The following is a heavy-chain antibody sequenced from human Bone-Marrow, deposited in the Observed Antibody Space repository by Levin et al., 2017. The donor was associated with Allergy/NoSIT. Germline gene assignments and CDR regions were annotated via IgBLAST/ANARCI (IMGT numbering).Heavy chain of an antibody. CDR1: GYTFIDYY. CDR2: INPDNGVT. CDR3: ARDLTSMEGMDV. V-gene: IGHV1-2*02. D-gene: IGHD1-1*01. Sequence: ASVKVSCKTSGYTFIDYYIHWVRQAPGQGLEYIGWINPDNGVTNYAQEFQGRVILTRDTSIRTTYMDLSRLRSDDTAVYYCARDLTSMEGMDVWGQGTTVTVSS. J-gene: IGHJ6*02.